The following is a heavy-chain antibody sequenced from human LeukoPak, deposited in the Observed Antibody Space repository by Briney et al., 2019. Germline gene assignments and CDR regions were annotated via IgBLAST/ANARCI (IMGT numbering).Heavy chain of an antibody. CDR2: IKSDGSGT. J-gene: IGHJ4*02. Sequence: GGSLRLSCVASGFTFSNYWMSWVRQAPGKGLVWVARIKSDGSGTNYADSVKGRFTVSRDNAKNTLYLQMNSLSDEDTAVYYCARDWFWRFDAWGQGTLVTVSS. D-gene: IGHD3-3*01. CDR1: GFTFSNYW. CDR3: ARDWFWRFDA. V-gene: IGHV3-74*01.